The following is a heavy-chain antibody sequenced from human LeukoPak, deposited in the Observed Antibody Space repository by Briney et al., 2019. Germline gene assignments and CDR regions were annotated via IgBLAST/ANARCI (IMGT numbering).Heavy chain of an antibody. CDR1: GGSISSYY. CDR2: IYYSGRT. J-gene: IGHJ5*02. V-gene: IGHV4-59*01. Sequence: SETLSLTCTVSGGSISSYYWSWIRQPPGKGLEWIGYIYYSGRTNYNPSLKSRVTISVDTSKNQFSLKLSSVTAADTAVYYCARAKGYSSGWAENWFDPWGQGTLVTVSS. D-gene: IGHD6-19*01. CDR3: ARAKGYSSGWAENWFDP.